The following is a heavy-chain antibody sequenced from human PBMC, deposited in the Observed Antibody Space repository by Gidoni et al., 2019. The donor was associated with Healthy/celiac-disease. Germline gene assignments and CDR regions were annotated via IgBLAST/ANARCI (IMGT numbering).Heavy chain of an antibody. D-gene: IGHD5-12*01. Sequence: QVQLVESGGGLVKPGGSLRLSCAAYGFTFRDYYMSWLRQAPGKGLEWVSYISSSGSTIYYADSVKGRFTSSRDNAKNSLYLQMNSLRAEDTAVYYCATHPPGGWLRSLGGWGQGTLVTVSS. CDR2: ISSSGSTI. J-gene: IGHJ4*02. CDR3: ATHPPGGWLRSLGG. CDR1: GFTFRDYY. V-gene: IGHV3-11*01.